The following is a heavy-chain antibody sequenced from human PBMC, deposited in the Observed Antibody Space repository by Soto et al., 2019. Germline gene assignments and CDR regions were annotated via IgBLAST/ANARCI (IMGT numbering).Heavy chain of an antibody. CDR2: INAGNGNT. V-gene: IGHV1-3*01. CDR3: ARPLLMLGYFDY. J-gene: IGHJ4*02. CDR1: GYTFTSYA. D-gene: IGHD2-15*01. Sequence: QVQLVQSGAEVKKPGASVKVSCKASGYTFTSYAMHWMRQAPGQRLEWMGWINAGNGNTKYSQKFQGRVTITRDTSASTAYMELSSLRSEDTAVYYCARPLLMLGYFDYWGQGTLVTVSS.